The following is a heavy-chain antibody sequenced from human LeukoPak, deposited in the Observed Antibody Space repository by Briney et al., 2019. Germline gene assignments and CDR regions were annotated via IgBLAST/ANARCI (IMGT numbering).Heavy chain of an antibody. Sequence: SQTLSLTCAISGDSVSSNSAAWNWIRQSPSRGLEWLGRTYYRSKWYNDYAVSVRSRITINPDTSKNQFSLQLNSVTPEDTAVYYCARGPLSSSWFSYNWFDPWGQGTLVTVSS. D-gene: IGHD6-13*01. CDR1: GDSVSSNSAA. J-gene: IGHJ5*02. CDR2: TYYRSKWYN. V-gene: IGHV6-1*01. CDR3: ARGPLSSSWFSYNWFDP.